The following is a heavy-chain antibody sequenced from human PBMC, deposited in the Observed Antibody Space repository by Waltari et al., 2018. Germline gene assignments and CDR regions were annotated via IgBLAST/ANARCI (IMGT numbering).Heavy chain of an antibody. CDR1: GGSFSGYY. V-gene: IGHV4-34*01. Sequence: QVQLQQWGAGLLKPSETLSLTCAVYGGSFSGYYWSWTRPPQGKGLEWIGEIKHSGSTNYNPSIKSRVTISVDTSKNQFSLKLSSVTAADTAVYYCARKFAKQYCSSTSCSYYYYYMDVWGKGTTVTISS. CDR3: ARKFAKQYCSSTSCSYYYYYMDV. D-gene: IGHD2-2*01. J-gene: IGHJ6*03. CDR2: IKHSGST.